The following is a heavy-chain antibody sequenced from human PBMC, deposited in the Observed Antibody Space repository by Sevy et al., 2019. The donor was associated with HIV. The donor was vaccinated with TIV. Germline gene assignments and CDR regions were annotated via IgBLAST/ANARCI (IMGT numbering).Heavy chain of an antibody. CDR1: GGSLNSYY. J-gene: IGHJ4*02. Sequence: SETLSLTCTVSGGSLNSYYWSWIRQPPGKGLEWIGYLFYTDSTNYNPSLKSRVTISVNRSKNQFSLELRSVTAADTAVYYCAGDSDSGLYYWGQGTLVTVSS. V-gene: IGHV4-59*01. CDR2: LFYTDST. CDR3: AGDSDSGLYY. D-gene: IGHD4-17*01.